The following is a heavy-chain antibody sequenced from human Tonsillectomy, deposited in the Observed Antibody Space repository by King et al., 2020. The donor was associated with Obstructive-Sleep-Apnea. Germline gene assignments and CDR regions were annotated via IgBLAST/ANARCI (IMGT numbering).Heavy chain of an antibody. CDR1: GFTFTNAW. Sequence: VQLVESGGGLVKPGGSLRLSCAASGFTFTNAWMSWVRQAPGKGLEWVGRIKRKTDGGTKDYAAPVKGRFTISRDDSKTTLYLQINSLKNEDTAVYYCTTHRGQPGWFDPWGQGTLVTVSS. CDR3: TTHRGQPGWFDP. J-gene: IGHJ5*02. CDR2: IKRKTDGGTK. V-gene: IGHV3-15*01. D-gene: IGHD6-13*01.